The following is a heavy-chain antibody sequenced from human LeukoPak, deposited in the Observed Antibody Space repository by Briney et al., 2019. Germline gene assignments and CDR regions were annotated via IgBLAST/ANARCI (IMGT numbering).Heavy chain of an antibody. J-gene: IGHJ6*02. CDR3: TRQTDKYCSRANCYVDNFYGLDV. CDR1: GGSISSHY. Sequence: PSETLSLTCTVSGGSISSHYWSWIRQPPGKGLEWIAYFYYSGSTNYNPSLKSRVTISIDTSKNQFSLKLSSVTAADTAVYYCTRQTDKYCSRANCYVDNFYGLDVWGQGTRVTVSS. V-gene: IGHV4-59*08. CDR2: FYYSGST. D-gene: IGHD2-2*01.